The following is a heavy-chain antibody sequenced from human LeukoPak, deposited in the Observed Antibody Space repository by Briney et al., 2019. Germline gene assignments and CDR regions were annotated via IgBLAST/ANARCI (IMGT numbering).Heavy chain of an antibody. D-gene: IGHD1-26*01. CDR2: IKSKTDGGTT. CDR1: GFTFSNYW. V-gene: IGHV3-15*01. CDR3: TTDVEEWELPRDY. Sequence: GGSLRLSCAAPGFTFSNYWMSWVRQAPGKGLEWVGRIKSKTDGGTTDYAAPVKGRFTISRDDSKNTLYLQMNSLKTEDTAVYYCTTDVEEWELPRDYWGQGTLVTVSS. J-gene: IGHJ4*02.